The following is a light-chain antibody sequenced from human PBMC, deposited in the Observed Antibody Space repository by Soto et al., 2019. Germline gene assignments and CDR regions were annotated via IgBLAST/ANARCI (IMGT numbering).Light chain of an antibody. CDR1: QSVSSSY. CDR2: GAS. V-gene: IGKV3-20*01. Sequence: EIVLTQSPGTLSLSPGETATRSCRASQSVSSSYLAWYQQKPGQAPRLLIFGASSRATSIPDRFSGSGSGTDFTLTIGRLEPEDLAVYYCQQYDSSPRTFGQGTKVDIK. J-gene: IGKJ1*01. CDR3: QQYDSSPRT.